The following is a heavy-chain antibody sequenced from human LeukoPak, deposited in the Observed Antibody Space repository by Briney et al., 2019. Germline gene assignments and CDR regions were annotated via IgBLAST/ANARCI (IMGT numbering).Heavy chain of an antibody. CDR2: ISGSGGST. CDR1: GYTFTSYY. V-gene: IGHV3-23*01. CDR3: AKCIVGATAPFDY. J-gene: IGHJ4*02. Sequence: EASVKVSCKASGYTFTSYYMHWVRQAPGKGLEWVSAISGSGGSTYYADSVKGRFTISRDNSKNTLYLQMNSLRAEDTAVYYCAKCIVGATAPFDYWGQGTLVTVSS. D-gene: IGHD1-26*01.